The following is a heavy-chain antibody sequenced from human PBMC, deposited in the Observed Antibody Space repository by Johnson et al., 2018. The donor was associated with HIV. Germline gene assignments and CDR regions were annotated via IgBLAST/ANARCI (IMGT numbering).Heavy chain of an antibody. V-gene: IGHV3-30-3*01. D-gene: IGHD2/OR15-2a*01. CDR3: AKDLSYPKSRALEI. Sequence: VQLVESGGGLVQPGGSLRLSCVASGFIFSDYAMHWVRQAPSKGLEWVAVLRYDGSEKKYADSVRGRFTISRDNSKNTLYLQLNSLRVEDTAGYYGAKDLSYPKSRALEIGGQGTMVTVSS. J-gene: IGHJ3*02. CDR2: LRYDGSEK. CDR1: GFIFSDYA.